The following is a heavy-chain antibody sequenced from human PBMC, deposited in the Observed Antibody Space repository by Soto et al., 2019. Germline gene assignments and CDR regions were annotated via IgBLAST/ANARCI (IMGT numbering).Heavy chain of an antibody. CDR3: ARDSPRSMSARPGAFDI. D-gene: IGHD6-6*01. V-gene: IGHV6-1*01. CDR2: TYYRSKWYN. J-gene: IGHJ3*02. Sequence: KQSQTLSLTCAISGDSVSSNSAAWNWIRQSPSRGLEWLGRTYYRSKWYNDYAVSVKSRITINPDTSKNQFSLQLNSVTPEDSAVYYCARDSPRSMSARPGAFDIWGQGTMVTVSS. CDR1: GDSVSSNSAA.